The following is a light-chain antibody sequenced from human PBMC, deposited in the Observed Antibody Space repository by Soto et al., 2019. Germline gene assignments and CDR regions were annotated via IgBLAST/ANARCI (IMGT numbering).Light chain of an antibody. Sequence: QSALTQPPSASGSPGQSVTISCTGTSSDVGGYNYVSWYQQHPGKAPKLMIYEVSKRPSGVPDRFSGSKSGNTASLTVSGLQAEDEADYYCSSHACSKRVFGTGTKVTVL. J-gene: IGLJ1*01. CDR1: SSDVGGYNY. V-gene: IGLV2-8*01. CDR3: SSHACSKRV. CDR2: EVS.